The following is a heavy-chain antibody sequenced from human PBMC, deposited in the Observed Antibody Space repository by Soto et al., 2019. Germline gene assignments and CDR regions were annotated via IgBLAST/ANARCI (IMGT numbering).Heavy chain of an antibody. CDR2: IYPDEGST. J-gene: IGHJ4*02. Sequence: QVQLVQSGAEVKKPGASVKVSCTASGYTFTDYDINWVRRATGQGLEWMGSIYPDEGSTAFAQKFQGRVTMTWNASIRTAYMELSSLTSEDTAMYYCAREYGISGTGRTGLACCGQGTLVTVSS. CDR3: AREYGISGTGRTGLAC. CDR1: GYTFTDYD. D-gene: IGHD1-20*01. V-gene: IGHV1-8*01.